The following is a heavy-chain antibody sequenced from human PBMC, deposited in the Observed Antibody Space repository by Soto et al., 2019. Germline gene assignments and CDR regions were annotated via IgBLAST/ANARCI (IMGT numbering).Heavy chain of an antibody. CDR2: ISWNSGSI. D-gene: IGHD5-12*01. Sequence: EVQLVESGGGLGQPGRSLRLSCAASGFTFHDYGMHWVRQAPGKGLEWVSGISWNSGSIDYADSVKGRFTISRDNGKNSLYLQMNSLRTEDTALYYCAKDFGGYDLVADYWGQGTLVTVSS. J-gene: IGHJ4*02. CDR3: AKDFGGYDLVADY. V-gene: IGHV3-9*01. CDR1: GFTFHDYG.